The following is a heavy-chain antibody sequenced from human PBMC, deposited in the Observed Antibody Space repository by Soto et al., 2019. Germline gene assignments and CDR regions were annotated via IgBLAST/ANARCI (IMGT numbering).Heavy chain of an antibody. V-gene: IGHV4-4*07. J-gene: IGHJ5*02. CDR3: ARDPCDRGSGGSCYYWFDP. CDR1: GGSISSYY. Sequence: SETLSLTCTVSGGSISSYYWSWIRQPAGKGLEWIGRIYTSGSTNYNPSLKSRVTMSVDTSKNQFSLKLSSVTAADTAVYYCARDPCDRGSGGSCYYWFDPWGQGTLVTVSS. CDR2: IYTSGST. D-gene: IGHD2-15*01.